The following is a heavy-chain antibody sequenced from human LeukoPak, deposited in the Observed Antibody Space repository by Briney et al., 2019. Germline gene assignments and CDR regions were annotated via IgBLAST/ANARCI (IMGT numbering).Heavy chain of an antibody. CDR1: GFTVSSNY. CDR3: ATGNYDILTGRDDAFDI. D-gene: IGHD3-9*01. Sequence: GGSLRLSCAASGFTVSSNYMSWVRQAPGKGLEWVSVIYSGGSTYYADSVKGRFTISRDNSTNTLYLQMNSLRAEDTAVYYCATGNYDILTGRDDAFDIWGQGTMVTVSS. J-gene: IGHJ3*02. V-gene: IGHV3-53*01. CDR2: IYSGGST.